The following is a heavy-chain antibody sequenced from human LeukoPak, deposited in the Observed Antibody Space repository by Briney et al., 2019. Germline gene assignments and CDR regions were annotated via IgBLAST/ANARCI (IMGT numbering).Heavy chain of an antibody. Sequence: PSQTLSLTCSISGGSISSGDYYWTWIRQPAGKELEWIGRIHTTGRTNYNPSLKSRVTISVDTSKNQFSLKLTSVSAADTAVYYCARRGNWANYHHYYYMDVWGKGTTVTISS. CDR3: ARRGNWANYHHYYYMDV. CDR2: IHTTGRT. D-gene: IGHD7-27*01. V-gene: IGHV4-61*02. J-gene: IGHJ6*03. CDR1: GGSISSGDYY.